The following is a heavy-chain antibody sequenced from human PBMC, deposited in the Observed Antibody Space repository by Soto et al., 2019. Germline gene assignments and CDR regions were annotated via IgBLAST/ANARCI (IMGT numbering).Heavy chain of an antibody. V-gene: IGHV1-18*03. CDR1: GYTFTSYG. CDR2: ISAYNVNT. D-gene: IGHD5-18*01. Sequence: ASVKVACKASGYTFTSYGISWVRQAPGQGVEWMGWISAYNVNTNYAQKLNGIVTMTTDTSTSTAYMELRSLRSDDMPVYYCARDIQLQDMDVWGQGTTVTVS. J-gene: IGHJ6*02. CDR3: ARDIQLQDMDV.